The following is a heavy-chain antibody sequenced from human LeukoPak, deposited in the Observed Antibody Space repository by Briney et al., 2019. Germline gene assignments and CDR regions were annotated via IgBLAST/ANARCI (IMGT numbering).Heavy chain of an antibody. Sequence: GGSLRLSCAASGFTFSSYAMSWVRQAPGKGPEWVSAISGSGGSTYYADSVKGRFTISRDNSKNTLYLQMNSLRAEDTAVYYCAKGGDYDFWSGYCDDYWGQGTLVTVSS. J-gene: IGHJ4*02. V-gene: IGHV3-23*01. CDR2: ISGSGGST. D-gene: IGHD3-3*01. CDR1: GFTFSSYA. CDR3: AKGGDYDFWSGYCDDY.